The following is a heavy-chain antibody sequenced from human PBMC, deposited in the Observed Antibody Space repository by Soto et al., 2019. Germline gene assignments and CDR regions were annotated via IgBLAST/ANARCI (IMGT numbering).Heavy chain of an antibody. CDR2: IYPGDSDT. CDR1: GYSFTSYW. CDR3: ARRARVHPAYYYYGMDV. Sequence: GESLKISCKGSGYSFTSYWIGWVRQMPGKGLEWMGIIYPGDSDTRYSPSFQGQVTISADKSISTAYLQWSSLKASDTAMYYCARRARVHPAYYYYGMDVWGQGTRVTLSS. J-gene: IGHJ6*02. V-gene: IGHV5-51*01.